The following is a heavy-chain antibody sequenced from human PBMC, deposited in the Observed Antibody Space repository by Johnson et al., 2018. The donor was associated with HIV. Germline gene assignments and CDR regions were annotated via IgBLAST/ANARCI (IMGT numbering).Heavy chain of an antibody. J-gene: IGHJ3*02. CDR3: ARSRGPMRKDAFDI. CDR2: ISSNGIGT. Sequence: VQLVESGGGLVQPGRSLRLSCTTSGFTFSNFAMHWVRQAPGKGMEYVSAISSNGIGTYYANSVDGRFTISRDNDKNTLYLEMGSLRVEDMAVYYCARSRGPMRKDAFDIWGQGTKVTVSS. CDR1: GFTFSNFA. V-gene: IGHV3-64*01. D-gene: IGHD3-10*01.